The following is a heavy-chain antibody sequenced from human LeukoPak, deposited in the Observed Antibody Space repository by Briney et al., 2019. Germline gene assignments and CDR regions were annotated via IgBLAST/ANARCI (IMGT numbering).Heavy chain of an antibody. J-gene: IGHJ3*02. CDR2: IYTGGST. CDR3: ASLVGATDAFDI. D-gene: IGHD1-26*01. V-gene: IGHV3-66*01. CDR1: GFTVSSNF. Sequence: GGSLRLSCAASGFTVSSNFMSWVRQAPGKGLEWVSVIYTGGSTYYADSVKGRFTISRDKSKNTLYLQMNSLRAEDTAVYYCASLVGATDAFDIWGQGTMVTVSS.